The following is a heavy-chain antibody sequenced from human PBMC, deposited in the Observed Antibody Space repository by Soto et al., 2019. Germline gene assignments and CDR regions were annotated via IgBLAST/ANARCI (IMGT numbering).Heavy chain of an antibody. D-gene: IGHD3-22*01. Sequence: GGSLRLSCAASGFTFSSYDMHWVRQATGKGLEWVSAIGTAGDTYYPGSVKGRFTISRENAKNSLYLQMNSLRAGDTAVYYCARARSGYYFDYWGQGTLVTVSS. CDR3: ARARSGYYFDY. J-gene: IGHJ4*02. CDR2: IGTAGDT. CDR1: GFTFSSYD. V-gene: IGHV3-13*01.